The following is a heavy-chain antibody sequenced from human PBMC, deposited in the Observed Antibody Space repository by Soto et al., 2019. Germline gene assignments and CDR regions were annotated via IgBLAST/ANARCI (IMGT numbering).Heavy chain of an antibody. CDR3: ARSRRGDYSSSYYFDY. J-gene: IGHJ4*02. Sequence: ASVKVSCKASGYTFTGYYMHWVRQAPGQGLEWMGWINPNSGGTNYAQKFQGWVTMTRDRSISTAYMGLRRLRSDDTAVYYCARSRRGDYSSSYYFDYWGQGTLVTVSS. CDR2: INPNSGGT. CDR1: GYTFTGYY. V-gene: IGHV1-2*04. D-gene: IGHD6-6*01.